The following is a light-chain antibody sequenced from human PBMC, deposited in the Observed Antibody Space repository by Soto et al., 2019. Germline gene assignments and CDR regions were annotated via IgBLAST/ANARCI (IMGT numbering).Light chain of an antibody. Sequence: ESVLTQSPGTLSLSPGERATLSCRASQSVSSNYLAWYQHKPGQAPRLLIYDTFPRATGIPARFSGSGSGTEFTLTISSLQSEDFAVYYCQQYNNWPLTFGGGTKVEIK. CDR2: DTF. CDR3: QQYNNWPLT. V-gene: IGKV3-15*01. J-gene: IGKJ4*01. CDR1: QSVSSN.